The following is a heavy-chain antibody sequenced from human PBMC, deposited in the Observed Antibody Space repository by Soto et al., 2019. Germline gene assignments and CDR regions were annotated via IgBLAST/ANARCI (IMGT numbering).Heavy chain of an antibody. CDR2: IYYRSKWYN. V-gene: IGHV6-1*01. CDR3: AREVSGSQWLDGPYYYYGMDV. CDR1: GDSVSSNSAA. J-gene: IGHJ6*02. D-gene: IGHD6-19*01. Sequence: SQTLSLTCAISGDSVSSNSAAWNWIRQSPSRSLEWLGRIYYRSKWYNDYAVSVKSRITINPDTSKNQFSLLLNSVTPEDTAVYYCAREVSGSQWLDGPYYYYGMDVWGQGTTVTVSS.